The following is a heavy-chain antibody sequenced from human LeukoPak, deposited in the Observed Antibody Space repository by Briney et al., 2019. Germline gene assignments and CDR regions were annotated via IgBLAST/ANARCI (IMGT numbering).Heavy chain of an antibody. J-gene: IGHJ3*02. CDR1: GGTFSSYA. D-gene: IGHD3-9*01. CDR3: ARDATNYDILTGYYLIAFDI. CDR2: IIPIFGTA. Sequence: ASVKVSCKASGGTFSSYAISWVRQAPEQGLEWMGGIIPIFGTANHAQKFQGRVTITADESTSTAYMELSSLRSEDTAVYYCARDATNYDILTGYYLIAFDIWGQGTMVTVSS. V-gene: IGHV1-69*13.